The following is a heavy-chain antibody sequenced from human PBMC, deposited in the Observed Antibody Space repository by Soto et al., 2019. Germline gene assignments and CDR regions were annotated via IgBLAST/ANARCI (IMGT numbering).Heavy chain of an antibody. CDR1: GFTCNTYG. CDR3: AKDGHPYSSGWWDRTLPSY. V-gene: IGHV3-30*18. D-gene: IGHD6-19*01. Sequence: QVQLVESGGGVVQPGRSLRLSCAASGFTCNTYGMHWVRQAPGNGLEWVAVISHDGSNNYYADSVKGRFTIYRDNSKNTLYLQTNSLRAEDTAVYYFAKDGHPYSSGWWDRTLPSYWGQGSLVTVSS. CDR2: ISHDGSNN. J-gene: IGHJ4*02.